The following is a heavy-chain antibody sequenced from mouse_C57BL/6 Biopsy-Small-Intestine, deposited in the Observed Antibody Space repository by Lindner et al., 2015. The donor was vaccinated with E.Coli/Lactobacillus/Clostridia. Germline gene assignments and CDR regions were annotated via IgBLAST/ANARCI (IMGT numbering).Heavy chain of an antibody. J-gene: IGHJ2*01. Sequence: VQLQESGPVLVKPGASVKMSCKASGYTFTDYYLNWVKQSHGKSLEWIGVIHPYNGATSYNQNFKGKATLTVDKSSSTAYMELNSLTSEDSAVYYCARHYYSSWYYFDQWGQGTTLTVSS. V-gene: IGHV1-19*01. CDR1: GYTFTDYY. D-gene: IGHD1-1*01. CDR3: ARHYYSSWYYFDQ. CDR2: IHPYNGAT.